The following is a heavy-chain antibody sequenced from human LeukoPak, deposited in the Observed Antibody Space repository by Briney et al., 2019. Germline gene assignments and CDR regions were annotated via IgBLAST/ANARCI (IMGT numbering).Heavy chain of an antibody. Sequence: ASVKVSCKVSGYTLTDLSMHWVRQAPGKGLEWLGGFDPEDGETIYAQKFQGRVALAEDTSTDTAYMELSSLRSEDTAAYYCATDIPRRVRGVVYSSFGMDVWGQGTTVTVSS. J-gene: IGHJ6*02. CDR1: GYTLTDLS. V-gene: IGHV1-24*01. CDR2: FDPEDGET. D-gene: IGHD3-10*01. CDR3: ATDIPRRVRGVVYSSFGMDV.